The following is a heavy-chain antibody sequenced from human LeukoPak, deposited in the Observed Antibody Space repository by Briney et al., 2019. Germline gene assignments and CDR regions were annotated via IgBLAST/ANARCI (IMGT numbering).Heavy chain of an antibody. Sequence: ASVKVSCKASGYTFTSYYMHWVRQAPGQGLEWMGGIIPIFGTANYAQKFQGRVTVTADESTSTAYMELSSLRSEDTAVYYCARERGYRSSTSCYGDAFDYWGQGTLVTVSS. CDR1: GYTFTSYY. CDR2: IIPIFGTA. J-gene: IGHJ4*02. V-gene: IGHV1-69*13. CDR3: ARERGYRSSTSCYGDAFDY. D-gene: IGHD2-2*01.